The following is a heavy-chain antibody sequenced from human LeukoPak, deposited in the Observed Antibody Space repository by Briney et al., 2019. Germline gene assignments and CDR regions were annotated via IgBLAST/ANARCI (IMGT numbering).Heavy chain of an antibody. Sequence: TSETLSLTCIISGGSISSYYWSWIRQSPGKGLEWIGYITYTGSTDYDPSLKSRVTISVDTSRNQFSLRLNSVTAADTAVYYCARSYSFEYVCEYWGQGTPVTVSS. CDR3: ARSYSFEYVCEY. J-gene: IGHJ4*02. V-gene: IGHV4-59*01. CDR2: ITYTGST. CDR1: GGSISSYY. D-gene: IGHD3-16*01.